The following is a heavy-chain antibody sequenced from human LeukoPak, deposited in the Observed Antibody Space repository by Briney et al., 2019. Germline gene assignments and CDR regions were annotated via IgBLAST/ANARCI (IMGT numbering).Heavy chain of an antibody. V-gene: IGHV3-9*01. CDR1: GFTFNDHA. J-gene: IGHJ3*02. Sequence: PGGSLRLSCAASGFTFNDHAMYWVRQPPGKGLEWVLGINWNSDKIGYADSVKGRVTISRDDAKNSLFLQMNSLRAEDTALYYCARASYYYDTTGLGAVDIWGRGTRVTVSS. CDR2: INWNSDKI. D-gene: IGHD3-22*01. CDR3: ARASYYYDTTGLGAVDI.